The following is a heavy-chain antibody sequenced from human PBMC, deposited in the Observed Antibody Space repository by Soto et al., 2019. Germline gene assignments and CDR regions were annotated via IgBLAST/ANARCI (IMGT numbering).Heavy chain of an antibody. V-gene: IGHV1-18*04. J-gene: IGHJ6*02. CDR2: ISAYNGNT. CDR3: ERVCGYSYVLCGMDV. CDR1: GYTFTSYG. D-gene: IGHD5-18*01. Sequence: GASVKVSCKASGYTFTSYGISWVRQAPGQGLEWMGWISAYNGNTNYAQKLQGRVTMTTDTSTSTAYMELRSLRSDDTAVYYCERVCGYSYVLCGMDVWGQGTTVTVSS.